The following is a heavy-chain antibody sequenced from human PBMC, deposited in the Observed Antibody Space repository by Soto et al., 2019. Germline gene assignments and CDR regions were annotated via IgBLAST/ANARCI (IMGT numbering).Heavy chain of an antibody. J-gene: IGHJ3*02. Sequence: QLQLQESGPGLVKPSETLSLTCTVSGGSISSSSYYWGWIRQPPGKGLEWIGSIYYSGSTYYNPSLKSRVTISVDTSKNQFSLKLSSVTAVDTAVYYCATLAVAGTTDAFDIWGQETMVTVSS. D-gene: IGHD6-19*01. CDR3: ATLAVAGTTDAFDI. CDR1: GGSISSSSYY. V-gene: IGHV4-39*01. CDR2: IYYSGST.